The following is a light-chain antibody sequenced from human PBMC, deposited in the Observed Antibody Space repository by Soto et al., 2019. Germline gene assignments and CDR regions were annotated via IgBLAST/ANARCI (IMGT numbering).Light chain of an antibody. J-gene: IGKJ1*01. Sequence: EIVMTQSPATLSVSPGERATLSCRASQSVSSNLAWYQQKPGQAPRLLIYGASTRATGSPARFSGSGSGTEFTLTMSSLQSEDIAVYYCQQYNNWPGTFGQGTKVEIK. V-gene: IGKV3-15*01. CDR1: QSVSSN. CDR3: QQYNNWPGT. CDR2: GAS.